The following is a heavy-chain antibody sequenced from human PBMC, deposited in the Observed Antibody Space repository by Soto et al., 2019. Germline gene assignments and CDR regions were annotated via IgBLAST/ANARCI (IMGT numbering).Heavy chain of an antibody. Sequence: QLQLQESGSGLLKPSQTLSLNCSVSGDSISSGGLSWNWLRQSPARGLEWIGYIYYPGLTYYNPSLKSRVSMSLATSENQVSLSLSSVTAADSAVYYCARGRRSKTATAGTGWFDPWGPGTLVTVSS. V-gene: IGHV4-30-2*06. CDR1: GDSISSGGLS. D-gene: IGHD6-13*01. J-gene: IGHJ5*02. CDR3: ARGRRSKTATAGTGWFDP. CDR2: IYYPGLT.